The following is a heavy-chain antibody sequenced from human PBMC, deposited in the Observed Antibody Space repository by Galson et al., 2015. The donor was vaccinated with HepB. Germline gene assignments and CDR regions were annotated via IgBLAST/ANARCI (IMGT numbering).Heavy chain of an antibody. D-gene: IGHD6-13*01. J-gene: IGHJ4*02. CDR1: GFTLSGSA. Sequence: SLRLSCAASGFTLSGSAMHWVRQASGKGLEWVGRIRSKANNYATAYAASVKGRFTISRDDSKSTAFLQMNSLKTEDTAVYYCTRLRPASGRNYFDYWGQGTLVAVSS. CDR2: IRSKANNYAT. CDR3: TRLRPASGRNYFDY. V-gene: IGHV3-73*01.